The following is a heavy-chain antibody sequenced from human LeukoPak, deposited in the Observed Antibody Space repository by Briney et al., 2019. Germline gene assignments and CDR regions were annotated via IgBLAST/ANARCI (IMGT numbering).Heavy chain of an antibody. CDR2: ISAYNGNT. V-gene: IGHV1-18*01. CDR3: ARDRRGYCSSTSCQTLDY. D-gene: IGHD2-2*01. J-gene: IGHJ4*02. Sequence: GASVKVSCKASGYTFTSYGISWVRQAPGQGLEWMGWISAYNGNTNYAQKLRGRVTMTTDTSTSTAYMELRSLRSDDTAVYYCARDRRGYCSSTSCQTLDYWGQGTLVTVSS. CDR1: GYTFTSYG.